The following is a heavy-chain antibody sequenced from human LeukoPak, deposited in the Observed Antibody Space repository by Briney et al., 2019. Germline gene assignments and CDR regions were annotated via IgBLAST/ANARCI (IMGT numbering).Heavy chain of an antibody. J-gene: IGHJ6*02. Sequence: ASVKVSCTASGYTFTSYGISWVRQAPGQGLEWMGWISAYNGNTNYAQKLQGRVTMTTDTSTSTAYMELRSLRSDDTAVYYCARDPWVMITFGGVIVIMDGMDVWGQGTTVTVSS. D-gene: IGHD3-16*02. V-gene: IGHV1-18*01. CDR2: ISAYNGNT. CDR3: ARDPWVMITFGGVIVIMDGMDV. CDR1: GYTFTSYG.